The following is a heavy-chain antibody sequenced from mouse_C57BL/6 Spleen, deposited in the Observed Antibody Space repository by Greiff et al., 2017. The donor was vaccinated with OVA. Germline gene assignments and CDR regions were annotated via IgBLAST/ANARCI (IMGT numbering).Heavy chain of an antibody. Sequence: EVKLMESGEGLVKPGGSLKLSCAASGFTFSSYAMSWVRQTPEKRLEWVAYISSGGDYIYYADTVKGRFTISRDNARNTLYLQMSSLKSEDTAMYYCTRGSYGSSWAGAMDYWGQGTSVTVSS. J-gene: IGHJ4*01. CDR1: GFTFSSYA. D-gene: IGHD1-1*01. CDR2: ISSGGDYI. CDR3: TRGSYGSSWAGAMDY. V-gene: IGHV5-9-1*02.